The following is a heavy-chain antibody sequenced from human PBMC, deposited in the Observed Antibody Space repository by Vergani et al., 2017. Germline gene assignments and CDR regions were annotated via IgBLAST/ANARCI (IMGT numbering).Heavy chain of an antibody. V-gene: IGHV1-18*04. D-gene: IGHD2-2*01. CDR2: ISAYKGNT. CDR1: GYTFTSYG. Sequence: QVQLVQSGAEVKKRGASVKVSCKASGYTFTSYGISWVRQAPGEGPEWMGWISAYKGNTNYAQKLQGRVTMTTDTSTSTAYMELRSLRSDDTAVYYCARDPDIVVVPAAPYYYYYYCMDVWGQGTTVTVSS. CDR3: ARDPDIVVVPAAPYYYYYYCMDV. J-gene: IGHJ6*02.